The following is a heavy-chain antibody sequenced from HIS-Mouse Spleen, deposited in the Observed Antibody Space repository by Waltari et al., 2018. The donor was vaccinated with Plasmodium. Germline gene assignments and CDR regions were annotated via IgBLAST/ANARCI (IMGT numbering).Heavy chain of an antibody. Sequence: QVQLQESGPGLVKPSATLSLTCTVSGYSISSGYYLGWLRQPPGKGLEWIGSIYQSGSTYDNPSLKSRVTISVDTSKNQFSLKLSSVTAADTAVYYCARVDYGSGDYYYYYGMDVWGQGTTVTVSS. J-gene: IGHJ6*02. D-gene: IGHD3-10*01. CDR2: IYQSGST. V-gene: IGHV4-38-2*02. CDR3: ARVDYGSGDYYYYYGMDV. CDR1: GYSISSGYY.